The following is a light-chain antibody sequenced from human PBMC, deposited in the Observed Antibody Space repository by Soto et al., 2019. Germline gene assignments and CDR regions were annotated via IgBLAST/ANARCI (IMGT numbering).Light chain of an antibody. CDR2: VNRDGSH. J-gene: IGLJ2*01. V-gene: IGLV4-69*01. CDR3: QTWDTGTVI. Sequence: QLVLTQSPSASASLGASVKLTCTLSSGHSDYAIAWHQQQPEKGPRYLMKVNRDGSHNKGDGIPDRFSGSAFGAERYLTISSLQSEDEADYYCQTWDTGTVIFGGGTKLTVL. CDR1: SGHSDYA.